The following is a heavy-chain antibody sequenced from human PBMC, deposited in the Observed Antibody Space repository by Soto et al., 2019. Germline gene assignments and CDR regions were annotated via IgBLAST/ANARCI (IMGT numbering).Heavy chain of an antibody. J-gene: IGHJ6*03. CDR2: MNPNSGNT. D-gene: IGHD3-9*01. V-gene: IGHV1-8*01. CDR3: ARWFSGYDILTGYYSYMDV. Sequence: QVQLVQSGAEVKKPGASVKVSCKASGYTFTSYDINWVRQATGQGLEWMGWMNPNSGNTGYAQKFQGRVTMTRNTSISTAYMELRSLRSEDTAVYYCARWFSGYDILTGYYSYMDVWGKGTTVTVSS. CDR1: GYTFTSYD.